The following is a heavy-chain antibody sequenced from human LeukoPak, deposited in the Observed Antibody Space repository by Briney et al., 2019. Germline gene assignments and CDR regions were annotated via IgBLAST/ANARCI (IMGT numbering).Heavy chain of an antibody. CDR3: ARGYLEAYYYGSGSYQRFDP. Sequence: PGGSLRPSCAASGFTFSSYWMHWVRQAPGKGLVWVSRINSDGSSTSYADSVKGRFTISRDNAKNTLYLQMNSLRAEDTAVYYCARGYLEAYYYGSGSYQRFDPWGQGTLVTVSS. D-gene: IGHD3-10*01. V-gene: IGHV3-74*01. CDR1: GFTFSSYW. J-gene: IGHJ5*02. CDR2: INSDGSST.